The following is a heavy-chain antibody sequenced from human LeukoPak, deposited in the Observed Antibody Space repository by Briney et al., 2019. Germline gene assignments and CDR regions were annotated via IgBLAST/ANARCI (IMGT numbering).Heavy chain of an antibody. D-gene: IGHD2-15*01. Sequence: SETLSLTCTVSGGSISSYYWSWIRQPPGEGLEWIGYIYYSGSTNYNPSLKSRVTISVDTSKNQFSLKLSSVTAADTAVYYCARDGGSGSFDYWGQGTLVTVSS. J-gene: IGHJ4*02. CDR1: GGSISSYY. V-gene: IGHV4-59*01. CDR2: IYYSGST. CDR3: ARDGGSGSFDY.